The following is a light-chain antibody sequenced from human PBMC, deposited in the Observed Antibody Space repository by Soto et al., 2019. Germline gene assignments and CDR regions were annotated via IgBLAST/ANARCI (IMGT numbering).Light chain of an antibody. CDR2: AAS. CDR1: QAITTQ. Sequence: DIPMTQSPSSLSASVGARVTITCRARQAITTQLAWYQQKSGEVPKLLLYAASTLQSGVPSRFSGSGSGTDFTLTISSLQPEDVATYYCQKYFSAPWTFGQGTRVEIK. J-gene: IGKJ1*01. V-gene: IGKV1-27*01. CDR3: QKYFSAPWT.